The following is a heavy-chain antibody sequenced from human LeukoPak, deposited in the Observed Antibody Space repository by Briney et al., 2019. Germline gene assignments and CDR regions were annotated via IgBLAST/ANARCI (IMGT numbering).Heavy chain of an antibody. V-gene: IGHV3-7*01. CDR1: GFTFSSHW. CDR2: IKQDGSEK. J-gene: IGHJ4*02. CDR3: ARPAFRTIGIN. D-gene: IGHD2-15*01. Sequence: GSLRLSCAASGFTFSSHWMSWVRQAPGKGLEWVANIKQDGSEKYYVDSVKGRFTISRDNAKNSLYLQMNSLRAEDTAVYYCARPAFRTIGINWGQGTLVTVSS.